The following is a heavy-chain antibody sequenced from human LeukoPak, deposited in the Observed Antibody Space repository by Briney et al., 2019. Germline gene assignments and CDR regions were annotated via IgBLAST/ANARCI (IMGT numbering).Heavy chain of an antibody. J-gene: IGHJ4*02. D-gene: IGHD6-13*01. V-gene: IGHV1-2*02. Sequence: ASVKVSCKASGYTFTGYYMHWVRQAPGQGLEWMGWINPNSGGTGYAQKFQGRVTMTRNTSISTAYMELSSLRSEDTAVYYCTRHGGSSWYDYWGQGTLVTVSS. CDR1: GYTFTGYY. CDR3: TRHGGSSWYDY. CDR2: INPNSGGT.